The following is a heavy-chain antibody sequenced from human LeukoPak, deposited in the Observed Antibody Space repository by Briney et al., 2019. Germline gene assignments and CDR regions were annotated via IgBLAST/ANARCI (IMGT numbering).Heavy chain of an antibody. CDR2: INHSGST. V-gene: IGHV4-34*01. CDR1: GGSFSGYY. CDR3: ARAYGYSSGWYFYFDY. D-gene: IGHD6-19*01. Sequence: SETLSLTCAVYGGSFSGYYWSWIRQPPGKGLDWIGEINHSGSTNYNPSLKSRVTISVDTSKNQFSLKLSSVTAADTAVYYCARAYGYSSGWYFYFDYWGQGTLVTVSS. J-gene: IGHJ4*02.